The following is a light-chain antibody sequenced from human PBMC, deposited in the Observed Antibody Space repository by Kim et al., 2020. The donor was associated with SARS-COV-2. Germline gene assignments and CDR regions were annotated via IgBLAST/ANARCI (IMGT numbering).Light chain of an antibody. Sequence: ASLGDTIIITCRASESISKYLAWYQQKPGRALKLLISKSSNLEDGVPSRFSGSGSGTDFTLTITGLQPEDFATYYCQEYDGVRLTFGGGTKVDIK. V-gene: IGKV1-5*03. CDR1: ESISKY. CDR2: KSS. J-gene: IGKJ4*01. CDR3: QEYDGVRLT.